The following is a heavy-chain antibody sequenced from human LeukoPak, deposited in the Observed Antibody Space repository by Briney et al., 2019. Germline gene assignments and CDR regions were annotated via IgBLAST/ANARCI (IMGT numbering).Heavy chain of an antibody. D-gene: IGHD3-16*02. CDR1: GFTFSSYS. Sequence: GGSLRLSCAGSGFTFSSYSMNWVRQAPGKGLEWVSYISSSGNTIYYADSVKGRFTISRDNAKNSLYLQMNSLRAEDTAVYYCARVEYDFVWGTYPDWGQGTLVTVSS. CDR3: ARVEYDFVWGTYPD. CDR2: ISSSGNTI. V-gene: IGHV3-48*04. J-gene: IGHJ4*02.